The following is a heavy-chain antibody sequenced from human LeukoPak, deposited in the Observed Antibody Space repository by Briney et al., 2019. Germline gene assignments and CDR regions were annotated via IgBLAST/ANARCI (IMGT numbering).Heavy chain of an antibody. CDR2: INGDGSGT. J-gene: IGHJ4*02. CDR3: ARDRGYMVDY. Sequence: GGSLRLSCAASEFTFRSYWMHWVRQAPGKGLEWVSRINGDGSGTDYADSVKGRFTISRDNARNTLYLQMSSLTVEDTAVYYCARDRGYMVDYWGQGTLVTVSS. CDR1: EFTFRSYW. D-gene: IGHD3-16*02. V-gene: IGHV3-74*01.